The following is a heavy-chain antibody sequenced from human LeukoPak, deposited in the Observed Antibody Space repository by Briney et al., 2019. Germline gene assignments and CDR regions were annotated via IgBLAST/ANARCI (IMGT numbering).Heavy chain of an antibody. Sequence: GGSLRLSCAASGFTFSSYAMSWVRQAPGKGLEWVSAISGSGGSTYYADSVKGRFTISRDNSKNTLYLQMNSLRAEDTAAYYCAKDQYSGSYYFKGGLDYWGQGTLVTVSS. CDR2: ISGSGGST. J-gene: IGHJ4*02. CDR3: AKDQYSGSYYFKGGLDY. V-gene: IGHV3-23*01. D-gene: IGHD1-26*01. CDR1: GFTFSSYA.